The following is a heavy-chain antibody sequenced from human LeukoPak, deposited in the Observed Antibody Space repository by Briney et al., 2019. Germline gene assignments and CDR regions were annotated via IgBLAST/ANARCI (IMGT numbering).Heavy chain of an antibody. CDR2: ISGSSSYT. CDR1: GFTFSDYY. D-gene: IGHD3-22*01. Sequence: GGSLRLSCPASGFTFSDYYMSWIRQAPGKGLEWVSYISGSSSYTNYADSVKGRFTISRDNAKNSLFLQMNSLRAEDTAVYYCARGTEYYDSSGYPANYWGQGTLVTVSS. V-gene: IGHV3-11*06. J-gene: IGHJ4*02. CDR3: ARGTEYYDSSGYPANY.